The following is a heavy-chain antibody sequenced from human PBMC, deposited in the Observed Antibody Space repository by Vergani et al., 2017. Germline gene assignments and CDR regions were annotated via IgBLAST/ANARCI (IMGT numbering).Heavy chain of an antibody. CDR1: GGTFSSYA. Sequence: QVQLVQSGAEVKKPGSSVKVSCKASGGTFSSYAISWVRQAPGQGLEWMGRIIPIFGTANYAQKFQGRVTITADKSTSTAYMELSSLRSEDTAVYYCAREWYSSSWLPYWYFDLWGRGTLVTVSS. V-gene: IGHV1-69*14. J-gene: IGHJ2*01. CDR2: IIPIFGTA. D-gene: IGHD6-13*01. CDR3: AREWYSSSWLPYWYFDL.